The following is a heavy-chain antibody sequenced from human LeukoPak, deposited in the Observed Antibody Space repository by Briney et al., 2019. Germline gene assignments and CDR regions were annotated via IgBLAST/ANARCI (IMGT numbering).Heavy chain of an antibody. CDR2: VYVSGTT. Sequence: SETLSLTCTVSGGSISFYYWSWIRQPVGKGLEWIGRVYVSGTTNYNPSLKSRVTMSVDTSENQFSLKLKSVTAADTAVHYCATESRVWLSSYWGQGTLVTVSS. CDR1: GGSISFYY. V-gene: IGHV4-4*07. D-gene: IGHD3-22*01. J-gene: IGHJ4*02. CDR3: ATESRVWLSSY.